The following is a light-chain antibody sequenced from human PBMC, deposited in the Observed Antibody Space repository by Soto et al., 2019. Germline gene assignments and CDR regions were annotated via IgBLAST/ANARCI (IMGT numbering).Light chain of an antibody. V-gene: IGKV3-20*01. J-gene: IGKJ1*01. CDR1: QSVSSSY. CDR2: GAS. CDR3: QQYYTTPWT. Sequence: EIVLTQSPGTLSLSPGERATLSCRASQSVSSSYLAWYQEKPGQAPRLLIHGASSRATGIPDRFSGSGSGTDFTLTINSLQAEDVAVYYCQQYYTTPWTFGQGAKVEI.